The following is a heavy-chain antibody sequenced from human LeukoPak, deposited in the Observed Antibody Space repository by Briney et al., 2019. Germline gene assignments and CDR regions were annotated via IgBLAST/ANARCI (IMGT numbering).Heavy chain of an antibody. V-gene: IGHV1-2*02. CDR2: VNPNTGGT. CDR3: ARTYYYDSSGSLVFDY. J-gene: IGHJ4*02. CDR1: GYIFTGYY. D-gene: IGHD3-22*01. Sequence: ASVKVSCKASGYIFTGYYIHWVRQAPGQGLEWMGWVNPNTGGTKSAQKFQGRVTMTRDTSITTAYMELSRLRSDDTAVYYCARTYYYDSSGSLVFDYWGQGTLVTVSS.